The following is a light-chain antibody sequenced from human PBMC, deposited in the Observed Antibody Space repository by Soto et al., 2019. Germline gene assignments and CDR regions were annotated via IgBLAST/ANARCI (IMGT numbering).Light chain of an antibody. CDR2: EVT. Sequence: QSALTQPPSASGSPGQSVTISCTGTSSDVGVYNYVSWYQQRPGKAPKLMIYEVTKRPSGVPDRFSGSKSGNTASLTVSGLQAEDEADYYCSSYAGSNNYVVFGGGTKLTV. J-gene: IGLJ2*01. CDR1: SSDVGVYNY. CDR3: SSYAGSNNYVV. V-gene: IGLV2-8*01.